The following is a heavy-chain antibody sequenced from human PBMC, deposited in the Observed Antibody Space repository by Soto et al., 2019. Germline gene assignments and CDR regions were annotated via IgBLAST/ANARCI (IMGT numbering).Heavy chain of an antibody. CDR1: GFTFSSYA. CDR2: ISGSGVST. V-gene: IGHV3-23*01. D-gene: IGHD3-3*01. J-gene: IGHJ4*02. Sequence: GSLRLSCAASGFTFSSYAMSWVRQAPGKGLEWVSAISGSGVSTYYADSVKGRFTISRDNSQNTLYLQMNSLRAEDTAVYYCAKVFGITIFGVVIRSFDYWGQGTLVTVSS. CDR3: AKVFGITIFGVVIRSFDY.